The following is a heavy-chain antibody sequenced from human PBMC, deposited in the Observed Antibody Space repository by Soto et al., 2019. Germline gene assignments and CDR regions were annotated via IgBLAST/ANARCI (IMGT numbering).Heavy chain of an antibody. CDR3: AKVGPVVAASHDVFDF. Sequence: PGGSLRLSCAASGFAFSRYAMSWVRHAPGRGLEWVSLITSSGGSTYDADSVKGRVTISRDNSKNTLYLQINSLRAEDTAVYFCAKVGPVVAASHDVFDFWGQGTMVTVSS. V-gene: IGHV3-23*01. CDR1: GFAFSRYA. J-gene: IGHJ3*01. D-gene: IGHD2-15*01. CDR2: ITSSGGST.